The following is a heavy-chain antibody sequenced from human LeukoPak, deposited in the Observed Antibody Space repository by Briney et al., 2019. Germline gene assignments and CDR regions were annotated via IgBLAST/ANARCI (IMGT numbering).Heavy chain of an antibody. Sequence: PGGSLRLSCAASGFTFSSYAMSWVRQAPGKGLEWVSYISSSGNTIYYADSVKGRFTISRDNAKNSLFLQMNSLRAEDTAVYYCARRRDFDYWGQGTLVAVSS. J-gene: IGHJ4*02. CDR1: GFTFSSYA. V-gene: IGHV3-48*04. CDR3: ARRRDFDY. D-gene: IGHD6-6*01. CDR2: ISSSGNTI.